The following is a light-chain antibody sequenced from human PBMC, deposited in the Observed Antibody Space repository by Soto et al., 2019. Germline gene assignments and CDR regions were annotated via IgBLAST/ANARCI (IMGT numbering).Light chain of an antibody. Sequence: QSALTQAPSASGTPGQRVTISCSGSSSNIGSNYVYWYQQLPGTAPKLLIYRNNQRPSGVPDRFSGSKSGTSASLAISGLRFEDESDYYCAAWDDSLGVVFGGGTKLTVL. CDR3: AAWDDSLGVV. V-gene: IGLV1-47*01. CDR2: RNN. J-gene: IGLJ2*01. CDR1: SSNIGSNY.